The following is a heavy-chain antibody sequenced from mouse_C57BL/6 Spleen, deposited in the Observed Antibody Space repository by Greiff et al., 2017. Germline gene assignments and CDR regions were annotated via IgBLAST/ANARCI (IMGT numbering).Heavy chain of an antibody. Sequence: VQLVESGAELARPGASVKMSCKASGYTFTSYTMHWVKQRPGQGLEWIGYINPSSGYTKYNQKFKDKATLTADKSSSTAYMQLSSLTSEDSAVYYCARDPITTVVAPFDNWGQGTTLTVSS. CDR3: ARDPITTVVAPFDN. CDR2: INPSSGYT. V-gene: IGHV1-4*01. CDR1: GYTFTSYT. J-gene: IGHJ2*01. D-gene: IGHD1-1*01.